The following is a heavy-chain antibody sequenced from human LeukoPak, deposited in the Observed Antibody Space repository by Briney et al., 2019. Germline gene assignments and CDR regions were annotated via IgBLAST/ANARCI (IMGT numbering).Heavy chain of an antibody. D-gene: IGHD3-3*01. V-gene: IGHV3-30*01. CDR1: GFTFSSYA. Sequence: GGSLRLSCAASGFTFSSYAMHWARQAPGKGLEWVAVISYDGSNKYYADSVKGRFTISRDNSKNTLYLQMNSLRAEDTAVYYCARDRSLWSGYSPFGYWGQGTLVTVSS. CDR3: ARDRSLWSGYSPFGY. CDR2: ISYDGSNK. J-gene: IGHJ4*02.